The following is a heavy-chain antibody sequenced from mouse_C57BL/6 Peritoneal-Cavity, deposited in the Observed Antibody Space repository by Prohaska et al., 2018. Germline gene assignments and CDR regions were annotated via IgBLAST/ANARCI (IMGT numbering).Heavy chain of an antibody. CDR1: GYTFTDYY. D-gene: IGHD1-1*01. Sequence: QVQLQQSGPELVKPVASVKISCKASGYTFTDYYINWVKQRPGQGLEWIGWIFPGSGSTYYNEKFKGKATLTVDKSSSTAYMLLSSLTSEDSAVYFCARGQFITTVVAFDYWGQGTTLTVSS. J-gene: IGHJ2*01. CDR2: IFPGSGST. CDR3: ARGQFITTVVAFDY. V-gene: IGHV1-75*01.